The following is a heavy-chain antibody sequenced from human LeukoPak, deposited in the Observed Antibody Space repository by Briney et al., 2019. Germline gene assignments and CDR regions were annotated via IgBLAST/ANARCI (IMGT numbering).Heavy chain of an antibody. CDR1: GFTFSTYG. J-gene: IGHJ4*02. V-gene: IGHV3-7*02. CDR3: ASGHIPNFDY. Sequence: PGTSLRLSCAASGFTFSTYGMHWVRQAPGKGLEWVANIKQDGSEKYYVDSVKGRFTISRDNAKNSLYLQMNSLRAEDTAVYYCASGHIPNFDYWGQGTLVTVSS. D-gene: IGHD2-21*01. CDR2: IKQDGSEK.